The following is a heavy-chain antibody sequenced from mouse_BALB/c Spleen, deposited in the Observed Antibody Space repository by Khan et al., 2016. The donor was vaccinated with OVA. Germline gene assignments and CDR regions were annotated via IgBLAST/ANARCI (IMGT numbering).Heavy chain of an antibody. D-gene: IGHD2-2*01. CDR2: INPSDSES. Sequence: QIQLVQSGAELVRPGASVNLSCKASGYTFTSYWMNWVRQRPRQGLEWIGKINPSDSESHYNQVFKDKATLTVDKSSGTAYMQLSSLTSEDSAVYYCARREKYGYDPSWFAYWGQGTLVTVSA. J-gene: IGHJ3*01. V-gene: IGHV1-52*01. CDR1: GYTFTSYW. CDR3: ARREKYGYDPSWFAY.